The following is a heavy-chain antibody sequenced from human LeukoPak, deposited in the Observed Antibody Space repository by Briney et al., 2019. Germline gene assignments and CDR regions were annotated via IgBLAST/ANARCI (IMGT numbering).Heavy chain of an antibody. Sequence: GASVKVSCKASGGTFSSYAISWVRQAPGQGLEWMGGIIPIFGTANYAQKFQGRVTITTDESTSTAHMELSSLRSEDTAVYYCASNSPQGYCDSSGYYYYYFDYWGQGTLVTVSS. CDR2: IIPIFGTA. CDR3: ASNSPQGYCDSSGYYYYYFDY. CDR1: GGTFSSYA. J-gene: IGHJ4*02. V-gene: IGHV1-69*05. D-gene: IGHD3-22*01.